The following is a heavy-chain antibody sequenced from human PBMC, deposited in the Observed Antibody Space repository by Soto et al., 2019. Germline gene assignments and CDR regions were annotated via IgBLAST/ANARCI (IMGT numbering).Heavy chain of an antibody. J-gene: IGHJ4*02. Sequence: EVQLLESGGGLVQPGGSLRLSCAASGFTFSSYAMSWVRQAPGKGLEWVSAIGGRGDSTYYADSVKGRFAISRDNSSDTLYLQMTGLRAEDTAVYYCAKDLIYGFNSGRPFDSWGQGTLVTVSS. D-gene: IGHD6-19*01. CDR3: AKDLIYGFNSGRPFDS. CDR2: IGGRGDST. CDR1: GFTFSSYA. V-gene: IGHV3-23*01.